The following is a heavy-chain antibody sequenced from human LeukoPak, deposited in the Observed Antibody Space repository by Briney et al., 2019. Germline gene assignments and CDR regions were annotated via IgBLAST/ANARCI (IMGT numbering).Heavy chain of an antibody. V-gene: IGHV1-2*04. CDR2: INPNSGGT. Sequence: ASVKVSCKASGYTFTGYYIHWVRQAPGQGLEWMGWINPNSGGTNYAQKFQDWVTMTRDTSISTAYMELIRLRSDDTAVYYCARDPALSSVNEYYYGMDVWGQGTTVTVSS. CDR3: ARDPALSSVNEYYYGMDV. CDR1: GYTFTGYY. D-gene: IGHD3-22*01. J-gene: IGHJ6*02.